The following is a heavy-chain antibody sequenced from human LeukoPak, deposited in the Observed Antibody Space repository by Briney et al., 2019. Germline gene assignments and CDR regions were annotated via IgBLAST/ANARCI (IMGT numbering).Heavy chain of an antibody. CDR2: IVGSGGST. CDR1: GFTFSNYA. CDR3: AKWGDYDILTGYYDSDY. Sequence: GRSLRLSCAASGFTFSNYAMSWVRQAPGKGLEWVSAIVGSGGSTYYADSVKGRFTISRDNPKNTLYLQMNSLRAEDTAVYYCAKWGDYDILTGYYDSDYWGQGTLVTVSS. V-gene: IGHV3-23*01. J-gene: IGHJ4*02. D-gene: IGHD3-9*01.